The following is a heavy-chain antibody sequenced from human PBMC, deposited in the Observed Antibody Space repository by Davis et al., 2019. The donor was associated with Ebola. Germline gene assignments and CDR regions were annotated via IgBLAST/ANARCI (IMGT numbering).Heavy chain of an antibody. CDR3: TTAPPTYYDILTGYLNYYYGMDV. D-gene: IGHD3-9*01. Sequence: GESLKISCAASGFTFSSYAMSWVRQAPGKGLEWVGRIKSKTDGGTTDYAAPVKGRFTISRDDSKNTLYLQMNSLKTEDTAVYYCTTAPPTYYDILTGYLNYYYGMDVWGQGTTVTVSS. CDR1: GFTFSSYA. V-gene: IGHV3-15*01. CDR2: IKSKTDGGTT. J-gene: IGHJ6*02.